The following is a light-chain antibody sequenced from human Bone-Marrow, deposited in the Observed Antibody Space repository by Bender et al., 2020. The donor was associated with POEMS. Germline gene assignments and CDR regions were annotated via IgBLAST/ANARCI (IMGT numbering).Light chain of an antibody. Sequence: SYEVTQPASVSVSPGQTASIPCSGGELGDRYVCWYQQRPGQSPVLVIYQDNKRPSGIPERFSGSNSGNTATLTIGGTQAMDEAEYYYKARDRNSVVFGEGNKLNVL. CDR2: QDN. J-gene: IGLJ2*01. CDR1: ELGDRY. V-gene: IGLV3-1*01. CDR3: KARDRNSVV.